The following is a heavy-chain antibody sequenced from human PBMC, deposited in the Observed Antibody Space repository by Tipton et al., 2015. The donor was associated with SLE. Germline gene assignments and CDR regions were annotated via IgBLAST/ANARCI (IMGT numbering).Heavy chain of an antibody. V-gene: IGHV4-31*03. CDR1: GGSVSSGGYY. D-gene: IGHD1-7*01. J-gene: IGHJ3*02. CDR3: ARCRELFDAFDI. CDR2: IYYSGST. Sequence: TLSLTCTVSGGSVSSGGYYWSWIRQHPGKGLEWIGYIYYSGSTYYNPSLKSRVTISVDTSKNQFSLKLSSVTATDTAEYYCARCRELFDAFDIWGQGTMVTVSS.